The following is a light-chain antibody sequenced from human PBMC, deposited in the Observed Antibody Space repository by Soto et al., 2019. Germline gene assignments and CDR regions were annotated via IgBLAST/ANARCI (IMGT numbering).Light chain of an antibody. CDR1: QSIEDL. Sequence: DIQMTQSPATLSASVGERVTITCRASQSIEDLLAWYQQKPGIAPKLLVYTASTLESGVPSRFSGSGSGTEFTLTINSLQPDDFATYFCQQYRSYSTFGQGTKVEI. V-gene: IGKV1-5*03. CDR2: TAS. J-gene: IGKJ1*01. CDR3: QQYRSYST.